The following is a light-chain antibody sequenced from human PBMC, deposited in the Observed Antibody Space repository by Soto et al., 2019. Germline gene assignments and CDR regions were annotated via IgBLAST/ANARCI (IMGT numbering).Light chain of an antibody. CDR3: CSDAGSSTWV. Sequence: QSALTQPASVTGSPGQSITISCTGTSRDVGGHDLVSWYKQHPGKAPKLMIYQVIKRPSGVSDRFSGSKSGNTASLTISGLQTEDEADYYCCSDAGSSTWVFGGGTKVTVL. V-gene: IGLV2-23*02. J-gene: IGLJ3*02. CDR2: QVI. CDR1: SRDVGGHDL.